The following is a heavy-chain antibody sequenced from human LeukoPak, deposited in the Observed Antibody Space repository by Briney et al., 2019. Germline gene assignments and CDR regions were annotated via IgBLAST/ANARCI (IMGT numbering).Heavy chain of an antibody. V-gene: IGHV4-59*12. CDR1: GGSISSYY. D-gene: IGHD3-10*01. J-gene: IGHJ4*02. CDR3: ARESLLWFGELLQPFDY. Sequence: SGTLSLTCTVSGGSISSYYWSWIRQPPGKGLEWIGYIYYSGSTYYNPSLKSRVTISVDTSKNQFSLKLSSVTAADTAVYYCARESLLWFGELLQPFDYWGQGTLVTVSS. CDR2: IYYSGST.